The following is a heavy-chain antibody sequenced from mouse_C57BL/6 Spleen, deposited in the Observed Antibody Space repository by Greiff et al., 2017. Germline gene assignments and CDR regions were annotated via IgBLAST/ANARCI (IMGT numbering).Heavy chain of an antibody. CDR1: GYTFTSYW. V-gene: IGHV1-50*01. Sequence: QVHVKQPGAELVKPGASVKLSCKASGYTFTSYWMQWVKQRPGQGLEWIGEIDPSDSYTNYNQKFKGKATLTVDTSSSTAYMQLSSLTSEDSAVYYCARTGTRAMDYWGQGTSVTVSS. D-gene: IGHD4-1*01. J-gene: IGHJ4*01. CDR3: ARTGTRAMDY. CDR2: IDPSDSYT.